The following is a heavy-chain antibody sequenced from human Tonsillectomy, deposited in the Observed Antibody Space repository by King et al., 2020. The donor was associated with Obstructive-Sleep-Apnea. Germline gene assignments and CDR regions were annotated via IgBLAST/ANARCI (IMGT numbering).Heavy chain of an antibody. D-gene: IGHD2-21*02. CDR1: GFTFSSYA. J-gene: IGHJ6*02. CDR2: ISGSGGST. CDR3: AIQTGLCGGDCYAPYYYYYGMDV. Sequence: QLVQSGGGSVQPGGSLRLSCAASGFTFSSYAMSWVRQAPGKGLEWVSAISGSGGSTYYADSVKGRFTISRDNSKNTLYLQMNSLRAEDTAVYYCAIQTGLCGGDCYAPYYYYYGMDVWGQGTTVTVSS. V-gene: IGHV3-23*04.